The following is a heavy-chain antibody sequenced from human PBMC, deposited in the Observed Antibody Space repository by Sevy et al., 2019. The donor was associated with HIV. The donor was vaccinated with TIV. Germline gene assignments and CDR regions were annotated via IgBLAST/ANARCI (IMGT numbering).Heavy chain of an antibody. J-gene: IGHJ4*02. CDR1: GFAFRTYA. V-gene: IGHV3-30-3*01. Sequence: GGSLRLSCAASGFAFRTYAFHWVRQAPGRGLEWVGLISSNGDNAFYANSVRGRFTISSDNSMNTLYLELNNLTPDDMAVYYCARGPEWELTSFLSHWGQGTLVTVSS. D-gene: IGHD3-9*01. CDR3: ARGPEWELTSFLSH. CDR2: ISSNGDNA.